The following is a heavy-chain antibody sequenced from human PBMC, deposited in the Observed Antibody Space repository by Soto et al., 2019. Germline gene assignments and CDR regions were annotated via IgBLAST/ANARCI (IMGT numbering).Heavy chain of an antibody. D-gene: IGHD5-12*01. V-gene: IGHV1-69*01. CDR3: ARAGRGKEMATSTFDY. CDR1: GGTFSSYA. CDR2: IIPIFGTA. J-gene: IGHJ4*02. Sequence: QVQLVQSGAEVKKPGSSVKVSCKASGGTFSSYAISWVRQAPGQGLEWMGGIIPIFGTANYAQKVQGRVTITADESMSTAYMELSSLRSEDTAVYYCARAGRGKEMATSTFDYWGQGTLVTVSS.